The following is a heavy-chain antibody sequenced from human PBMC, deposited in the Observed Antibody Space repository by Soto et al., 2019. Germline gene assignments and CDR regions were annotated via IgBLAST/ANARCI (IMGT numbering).Heavy chain of an antibody. J-gene: IGHJ4*02. Sequence: QVQLQESGPGLVKPSQTLSLTCTVSGGSISSGGYYWSWIRQHPGKGLEWIGYIYYSGSTYYNPSLESRVTISVDSSKNQFSLELSSVTAADTAVYYCARSGVGYGGVYWGQGTLVTVSS. V-gene: IGHV4-31*03. CDR3: ARSGVGYGGVY. D-gene: IGHD5-12*01. CDR1: GGSISSGGYY. CDR2: IYYSGST.